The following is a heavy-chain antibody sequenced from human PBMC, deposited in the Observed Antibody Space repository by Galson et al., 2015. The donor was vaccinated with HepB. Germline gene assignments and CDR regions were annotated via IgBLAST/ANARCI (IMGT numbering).Heavy chain of an antibody. Sequence: SLRLSCAVSGFTFSNYAMSWVRQAPGKGLEWVSGISGSGLGTYYADSVKGRFTISRDNSKSSLYPQMNSLRGEDTAVYYCARDLRAIDWGTFDIWGQGTMVTVS. CDR1: GFTFSNYA. CDR3: ARDLRAIDWGTFDI. D-gene: IGHD7-27*01. J-gene: IGHJ3*02. V-gene: IGHV3-23*01. CDR2: ISGSGLGT.